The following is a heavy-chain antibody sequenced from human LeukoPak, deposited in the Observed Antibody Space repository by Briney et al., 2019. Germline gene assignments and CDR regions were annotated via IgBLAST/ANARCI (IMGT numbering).Heavy chain of an antibody. D-gene: IGHD3-9*01. CDR3: AREGVYYDILAAYYRPYYFDF. J-gene: IGHJ4*02. V-gene: IGHV4-34*01. CDR2: IKQGGST. Sequence: SETLSLTCAVYVGSFSVYYWSWIPQPPGKGLEWIGEIKQGGSTNYNPSLKSRLTISVDTSKNQFSLKLSSVTAADTAVYYCAREGVYYDILAAYYRPYYFDFWGQGTLVTVYS. CDR1: VGSFSVYY.